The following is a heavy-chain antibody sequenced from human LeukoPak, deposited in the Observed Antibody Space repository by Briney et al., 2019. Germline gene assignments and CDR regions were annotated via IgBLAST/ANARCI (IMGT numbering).Heavy chain of an antibody. CDR2: IYHSGST. J-gene: IGHJ4*02. D-gene: IGHD6-13*01. Sequence: SGTLSLTCAVSGGSISSSNWWSWVRQPPGKGLEWIGEIYHSGSTNYNPSLKSRVTISVDKSKNQFSLKLSSVTAADTAVYYCARGRAAAAGGWEGNYLDYWGQGTLVTVSS. CDR3: ARGRAAAAGGWEGNYLDY. V-gene: IGHV4-4*02. CDR1: GGSISSSNW.